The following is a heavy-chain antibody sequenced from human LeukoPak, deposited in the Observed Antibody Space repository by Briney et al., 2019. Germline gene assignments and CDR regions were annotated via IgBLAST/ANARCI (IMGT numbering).Heavy chain of an antibody. J-gene: IGHJ3*02. CDR1: GGTFSSYA. D-gene: IGHD3-22*01. CDR3: ARGLLGYYYDSSGYSAAFDI. CDR2: IIPIFGTA. V-gene: IGHV1-69*05. Sequence: GASVKVSCKASGGTFSSYAISWVRQAPGQGLEWMGGIIPIFGTANYAQKFQGRVTITTDESTSTAYMELSSLRSEDTAVYYCARGLLGYYYDSSGYSAAFDIWGQGTMVTVSS.